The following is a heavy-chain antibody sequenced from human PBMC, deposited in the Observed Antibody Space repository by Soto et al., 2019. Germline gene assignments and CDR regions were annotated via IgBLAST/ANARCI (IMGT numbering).Heavy chain of an antibody. Sequence: QVQLVQSGAEVKKPGSSVKVSCKASGGTFSSYAISWVRQAPGQGLEWMGGIIPIFGTANYAQKFQGRVTITADKSTSTAYMGLSSLRSEDTAVYYCARGAVTTSGDYYGMDVWGQGTTVTVSS. CDR3: ARGAVTTSGDYYGMDV. J-gene: IGHJ6*02. CDR2: IIPIFGTA. CDR1: GGTFSSYA. V-gene: IGHV1-69*06. D-gene: IGHD4-17*01.